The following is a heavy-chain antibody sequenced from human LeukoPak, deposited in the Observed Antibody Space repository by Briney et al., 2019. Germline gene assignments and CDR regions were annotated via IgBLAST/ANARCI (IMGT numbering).Heavy chain of an antibody. D-gene: IGHD3-22*01. V-gene: IGHV4-59*01. J-gene: IGHJ2*01. CDR2: IYYSGNT. Sequence: SETLSLTCTVSGGSISSYYWSWIRQPPGKGLEWIGYIYYSGNTNYNPSLKSRVSISIDTSKNQFSLQLSSVTPADTAVYYCARDRDSSGLRDFDLWGRGTLVTVSA. CDR1: GGSISSYY. CDR3: ARDRDSSGLRDFDL.